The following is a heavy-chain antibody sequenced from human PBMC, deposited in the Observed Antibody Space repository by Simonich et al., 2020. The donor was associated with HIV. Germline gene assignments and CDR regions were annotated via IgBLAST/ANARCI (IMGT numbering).Heavy chain of an antibody. Sequence: QVQLQQWGAGLLKPSETLSLTCIVYGGSSSDFYWSWIRQPPGKGLEWIGDINHGGSTTYNPSLKSRVTRSVDTSKNQFSLKLSSVTAADTAVYYCARGVSGTAYFYYFMDVWGKGTTVTVSS. V-gene: IGHV4-34*01. J-gene: IGHJ6*03. CDR2: INHGGST. CDR1: GGSSSDFY. D-gene: IGHD1-1*01. CDR3: ARGVSGTAYFYYFMDV.